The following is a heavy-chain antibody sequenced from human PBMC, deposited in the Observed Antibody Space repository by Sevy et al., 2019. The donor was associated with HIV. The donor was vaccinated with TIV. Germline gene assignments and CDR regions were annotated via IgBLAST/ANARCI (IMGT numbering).Heavy chain of an antibody. Sequence: GGSLRLSCAASGFTFNYFNMNWVRQAPGKGLEWVSSISSGSSYIKYADSVQDRFTISRDNPKSSLYLQMNSLSAEDTAGYYCARNRDYYDGSGFSYWGQGTLVTVSS. V-gene: IGHV3-21*06. J-gene: IGHJ4*02. CDR1: GFTFNYFN. CDR2: ISSGSSYI. D-gene: IGHD3-22*01. CDR3: ARNRDYYDGSGFSY.